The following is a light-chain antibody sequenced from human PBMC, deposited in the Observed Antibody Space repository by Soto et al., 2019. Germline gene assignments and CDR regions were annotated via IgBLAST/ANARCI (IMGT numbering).Light chain of an antibody. J-gene: IGKJ1*01. CDR1: QSILYSSNNKNY. CDR3: QQYYDAPQT. CDR2: WAS. Sequence: DIVMTQSPDSLAVSLGERATINCKSSQSILYSSNNKNYLAWYQQKPGQPPKLLIYWASTRASGVPERFSGSGSGTDFTLTISSLQAEDVAVYYCQQYYDAPQTFGQGTKVEIK. V-gene: IGKV4-1*01.